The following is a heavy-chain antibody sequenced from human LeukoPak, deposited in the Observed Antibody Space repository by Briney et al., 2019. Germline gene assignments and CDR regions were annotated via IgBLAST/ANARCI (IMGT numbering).Heavy chain of an antibody. CDR2: IYYRGST. V-gene: IGHV4-59*01. CDR3: ARVKDWYFDL. CDR1: GGSISNFH. Sequence: SETLSLTCNVSGGSISNFHWSWIRQSPGKGLEWIRRIYYRGSTTYNPSLTSRVTISVDTSNNQFSLKLTSVTAADTALYYCARVKDWYFDLWGRGTLVAVSS. J-gene: IGHJ2*01.